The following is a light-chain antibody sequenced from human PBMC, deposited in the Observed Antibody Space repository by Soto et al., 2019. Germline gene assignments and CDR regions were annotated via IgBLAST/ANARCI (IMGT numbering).Light chain of an antibody. CDR3: QQSYSTPLYT. V-gene: IGKV1-39*01. Sequence: DLPMTQSPSSLSASVGDRVTITCRASQSISSYLNWYQQKPGKAPKLLIYAASSLQSGVPSRFSGSGSGTDFTLTISSLQPEYFASYYCQQSYSTPLYTFCQGTKQEIK. CDR1: QSISSY. CDR2: AAS. J-gene: IGKJ2*01.